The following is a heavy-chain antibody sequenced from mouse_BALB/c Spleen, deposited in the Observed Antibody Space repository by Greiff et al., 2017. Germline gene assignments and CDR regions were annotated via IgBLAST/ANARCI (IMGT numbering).Heavy chain of an antibody. D-gene: IGHD2-1*01. CDR2: IFPGDGST. V-gene: IGHV1-85*01. CDR1: GYTFTSYD. Sequence: QVQLQQSGAELVKPGASVKLSCKASGYTFTSYDINWVRQRPEQGLEWIGWIFPGDGSTKYNEKFKGKATRTTDKASSTAYMQLSRLTSEDSAVYFCARGGLGGNYGDAWFAYWGQGTLVTVSA. J-gene: IGHJ3*01. CDR3: ARGGLGGNYGDAWFAY.